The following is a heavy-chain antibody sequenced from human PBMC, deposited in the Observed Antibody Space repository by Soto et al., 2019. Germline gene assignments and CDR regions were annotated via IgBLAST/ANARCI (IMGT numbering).Heavy chain of an antibody. J-gene: IGHJ4*02. CDR3: AKDHYYGSGSSSFDY. V-gene: IGHV3-30*18. Sequence: GGSLRLSCAASGFTFSSYGMHWVRQAPGKGLEWVAVISYDGSNKYYADSVKGRFTISRDNSKNTLYLQMNSLRAEDTAVYYCAKDHYYGSGSSSFDYWGQGTLVTVSS. D-gene: IGHD3-10*01. CDR1: GFTFSSYG. CDR2: ISYDGSNK.